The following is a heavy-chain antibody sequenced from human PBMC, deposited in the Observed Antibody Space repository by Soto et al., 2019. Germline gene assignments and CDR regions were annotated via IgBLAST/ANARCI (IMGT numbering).Heavy chain of an antibody. V-gene: IGHV1-69*13. CDR2: IIPIFGTA. CDR3: ARDKDGATVTTFGY. Sequence: SVKVSCKASGGTFSSYAISWVRQAPGQGLEWMGGIIPIFGTANYAQKFQGRVTITADESTSTVYMELSSLRSEDTAVYYCARDKDGATVTTFGYWGQGTLVTVSS. CDR1: GGTFSSYA. D-gene: IGHD4-17*01. J-gene: IGHJ4*02.